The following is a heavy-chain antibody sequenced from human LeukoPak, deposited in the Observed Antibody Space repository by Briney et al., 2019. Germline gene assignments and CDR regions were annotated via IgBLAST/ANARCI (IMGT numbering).Heavy chain of an antibody. J-gene: IGHJ6*03. CDR3: ARGRRFGWGMLGYMDV. D-gene: IGHD3-9*01. Sequence: SETLSLTCTVSGGSISGYYWSWIRQPPGKGLEWIGEINHSGSTNYNPSLKSRVTISVDTSKNQFSLKLSSVTAADTAVYYCARGRRFGWGMLGYMDVWGKGTTVTVSS. V-gene: IGHV4-34*01. CDR2: INHSGST. CDR1: GGSISGYY.